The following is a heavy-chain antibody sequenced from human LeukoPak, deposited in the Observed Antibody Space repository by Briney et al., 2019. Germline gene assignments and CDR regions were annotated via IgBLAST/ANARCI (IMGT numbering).Heavy chain of an antibody. CDR3: ARGRYNSEAFDI. CDR2: IYTSGST. V-gene: IGHV4-61*02. D-gene: IGHD1-1*01. Sequence: SETLSLTCTVSGASISSGSYYWSWIRQPAGKGLEWVGRIYTSGSTNYNPSLKNRVTISVDMSNNQFSLKLSSVTAADTAVYYCARGRYNSEAFDIWGQGTMVTVSS. CDR1: GASISSGSYY. J-gene: IGHJ3*02.